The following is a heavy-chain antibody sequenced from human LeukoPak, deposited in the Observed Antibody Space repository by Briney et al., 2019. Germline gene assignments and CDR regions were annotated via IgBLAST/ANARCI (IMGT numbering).Heavy chain of an antibody. Sequence: GGSLRLSCAASGFTFSSYGMHWVRQAPGKGLEWVAFIRYDGSNKYYADSVKGRFTISRDNSKNTLYLQMNSLRAEDTAVYYCAKAGGDRQDAFDIWGRGTMVTVSS. CDR3: AKAGGDRQDAFDI. CDR1: GFTFSSYG. J-gene: IGHJ3*02. D-gene: IGHD1-14*01. CDR2: IRYDGSNK. V-gene: IGHV3-30*02.